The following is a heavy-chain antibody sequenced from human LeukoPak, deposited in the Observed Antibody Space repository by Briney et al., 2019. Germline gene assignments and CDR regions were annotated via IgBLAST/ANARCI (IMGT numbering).Heavy chain of an antibody. V-gene: IGHV3-23*01. CDR3: AKGPIAVAVYYFDY. CDR2: ISVSGNT. CDR1: GFTFSSYA. D-gene: IGHD6-19*01. J-gene: IGHJ4*02. Sequence: GGSLRLSCAASGFTFSSYAMSWVRQGPGKGLEWVSAISVSGNTYHADSVKGRFTISRDSSKNTLYLQMNSLRAGDAAVYYCAKGPIAVAVYYFDYWGQGTLVTVSS.